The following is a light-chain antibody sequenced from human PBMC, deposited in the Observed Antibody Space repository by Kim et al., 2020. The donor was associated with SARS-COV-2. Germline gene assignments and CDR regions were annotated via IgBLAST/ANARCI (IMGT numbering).Light chain of an antibody. CDR3: KQYNSYPDT. CDR2: GVE. V-gene: IGKV1-5*01. Sequence: CASVGDRVTITWGESESMRRWWVWYQQNTGKAPKRVIYGVESLESGGPARWSGRGCGREFTLTISSLKRDDCATYYCKQYNSYPDTFRRGNKLE. J-gene: IGKJ2*01. CDR1: ESMRRW.